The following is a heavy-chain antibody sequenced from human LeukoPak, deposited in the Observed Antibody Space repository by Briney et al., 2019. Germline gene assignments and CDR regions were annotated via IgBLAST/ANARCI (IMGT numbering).Heavy chain of an antibody. CDR3: ARGIGYSSSWYFPYNWFDP. D-gene: IGHD6-13*01. J-gene: IGHJ5*02. CDR1: GGSISSYY. V-gene: IGHV4-59*01. Sequence: SETLSLTCTVSGGSISSYYWSWIRQPPGKGLEWIGYTYYSGSTNYNPSLKSRVTISVDTSKNQFPLKLSSVTAADTAVYYCARGIGYSSSWYFPYNWFDPWGQGTLVTVSS. CDR2: TYYSGST.